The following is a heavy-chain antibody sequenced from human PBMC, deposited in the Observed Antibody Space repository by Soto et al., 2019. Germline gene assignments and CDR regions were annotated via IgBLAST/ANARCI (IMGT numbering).Heavy chain of an antibody. V-gene: IGHV4-61*01. CDR3: ARGDGGNSRGMDV. CDR2: IYYSGST. J-gene: IGHJ6*02. Sequence: SETLSLTCTVSGGSVSSGSYYWSWIRHPPGKGLEWIGYIYYSGSTNYNPSLKSRVTISVDTSKNQFSLKLSSVTAADTAVYYCARGDGGNSRGMDVWGQGTTVTV. D-gene: IGHD2-21*01. CDR1: GGSVSSGSYY.